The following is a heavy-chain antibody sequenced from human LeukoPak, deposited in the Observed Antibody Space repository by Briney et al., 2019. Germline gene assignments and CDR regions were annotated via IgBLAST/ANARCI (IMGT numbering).Heavy chain of an antibody. V-gene: IGHV4-59*08. J-gene: IGHJ4*02. Sequence: PSETLSLTCTVSGGSMSRYYWSWIRQPPGKGLEWIGYIYYSGSTNYNPSLKSRVSISLDTSKNQFSLRLTSVTATDTAVYYCATLDVYRASSFDSWGQGTLVTVSS. D-gene: IGHD5-24*01. CDR1: GGSMSRYY. CDR3: ATLDVYRASSFDS. CDR2: IYYSGST.